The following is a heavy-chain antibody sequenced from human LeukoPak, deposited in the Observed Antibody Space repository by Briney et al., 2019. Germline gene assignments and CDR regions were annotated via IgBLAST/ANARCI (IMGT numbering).Heavy chain of an antibody. D-gene: IGHD4-17*01. CDR1: GYTFTSYG. CDR2: ISAYNGNT. J-gene: IGHJ4*02. CDR3: TITTVTTLFDY. V-gene: IGHV1-18*01. Sequence: ASVKVSCKASGYTFTSYGISWVRQAPGQGLEWMGWISAYNGNTNYAQKLQGRVTMTTDTSTSTAYMGLRSLRSDDTAVYYCTITTVTTLFDYWGQGTLVTVSS.